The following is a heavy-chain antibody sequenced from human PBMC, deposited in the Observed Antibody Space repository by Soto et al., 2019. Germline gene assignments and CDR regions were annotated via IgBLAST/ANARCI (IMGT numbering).Heavy chain of an antibody. Sequence: GGSLRLSCEASGFMFNDYGMHWVRQAPGKGLDWVAVISYDGDNKYYAQSVKGRFTISRDNSKNTLFLHMDSLRHEDTAVYHCVKGDLDTAVVNSPDAFDFWGQGTMVTVSS. CDR3: VKGDLDTAVVNSPDAFDF. CDR1: GFMFNDYG. CDR2: ISYDGDNK. V-gene: IGHV3-30*18. J-gene: IGHJ3*01. D-gene: IGHD5-18*01.